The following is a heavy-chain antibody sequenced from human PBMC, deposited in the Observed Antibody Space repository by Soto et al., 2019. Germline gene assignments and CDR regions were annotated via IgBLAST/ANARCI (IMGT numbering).Heavy chain of an antibody. CDR2: IYPGDSDT. CDR3: ARLQAAMPAAAGMDV. V-gene: IGHV5-51*01. D-gene: IGHD2-2*01. J-gene: IGHJ6*02. CDR1: GYIFTNSW. Sequence: PGESLKISCKGSGYIFTNSWIGCVRQMPGKGLEWMVIIYPGDSDTRYSPSFQGQVTISADKSITTAYLQWSSLTASDTAMYYCARLQAAMPAAAGMDVWGQGTTVTVSS.